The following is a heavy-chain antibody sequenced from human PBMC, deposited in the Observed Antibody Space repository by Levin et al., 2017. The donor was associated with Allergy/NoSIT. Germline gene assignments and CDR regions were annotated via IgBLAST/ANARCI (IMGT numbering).Heavy chain of an antibody. CDR1: GYTFTSYD. Sequence: GASVKVSCKASGYTFTSYDINWVRQATGQGLEWMGWMNPNSGNTGYAQKFQGRVTMTRNTSISTAYMELSSLRSEDTAVYYCARGFRRAPLYYFDYWGQGTLVTVSS. D-gene: IGHD5-24*01. V-gene: IGHV1-8*01. CDR3: ARGFRRAPLYYFDY. J-gene: IGHJ4*02. CDR2: MNPNSGNT.